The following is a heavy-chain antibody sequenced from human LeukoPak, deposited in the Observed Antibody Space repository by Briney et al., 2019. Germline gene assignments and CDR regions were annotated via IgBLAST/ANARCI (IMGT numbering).Heavy chain of an antibody. CDR2: MNPNSGNT. D-gene: IGHD3-22*01. Sequence: ASVKVSCKASGYTFTSYDINWVRQATGQGLEWMGWMNPNSGNTGYAQKFQGRVTMTRDTSTSTVYMELSSLRSEDTAVYYCARSLTRIVATAGYWGQGTLVTVSS. J-gene: IGHJ4*02. V-gene: IGHV1-8*01. CDR1: GYTFTSYD. CDR3: ARSLTRIVATAGY.